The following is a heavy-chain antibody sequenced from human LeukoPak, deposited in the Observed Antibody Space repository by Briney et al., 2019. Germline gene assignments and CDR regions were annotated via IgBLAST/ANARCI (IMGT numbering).Heavy chain of an antibody. CDR1: GASISDYS. J-gene: IGHJ6*02. Sequence: PSETLSLTCTVSGASISDYSWNWIRQPPGKGLEWIGYINYIRTTDYNPSPKSRVTISLDTSKNRFSLKLSSVTAADTAMYYCARSYSSSDHYYYYGMDVWGQGTTVTVSS. D-gene: IGHD6-13*01. V-gene: IGHV4-59*08. CDR2: INYIRTT. CDR3: ARSYSSSDHYYYYGMDV.